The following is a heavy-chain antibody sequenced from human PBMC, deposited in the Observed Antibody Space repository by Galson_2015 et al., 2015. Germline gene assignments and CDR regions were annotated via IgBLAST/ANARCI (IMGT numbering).Heavy chain of an antibody. CDR3: TTRPLLRYFGPGFMGFDY. CDR1: GFTFSNAW. J-gene: IGHJ4*02. CDR2: IKSKTDGGTT. V-gene: IGHV3-15*01. D-gene: IGHD3-9*01. Sequence: SLRLSCAASGFTFSNAWMSWVRQAPGKGLELVGRIKSKTDGGTTDYAAPVKGRFTISRDDSKNTLYLQMNSLKTEDTAVYYCTTRPLLRYFGPGFMGFDYWGQGTLVTVSS.